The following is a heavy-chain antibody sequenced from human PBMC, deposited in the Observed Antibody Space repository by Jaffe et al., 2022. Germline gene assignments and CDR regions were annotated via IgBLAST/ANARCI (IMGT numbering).Heavy chain of an antibody. J-gene: IGHJ4*02. CDR3: ASQYSGYDFNFDY. CDR1: GYSISSGYY. D-gene: IGHD5-12*01. CDR2: IYHSGST. V-gene: IGHV4-38-2*01. Sequence: QVQLQESGPGLVKPSETLSLTCAVSGYSISSGYYWGWIRQPPGKGLEWIGSIYHSGSTYYNPSLKSRVTISVDTSKNQFSLKLSSVTAADTAVYYCASQYSGYDFNFDYWGQGTLVTVSS.